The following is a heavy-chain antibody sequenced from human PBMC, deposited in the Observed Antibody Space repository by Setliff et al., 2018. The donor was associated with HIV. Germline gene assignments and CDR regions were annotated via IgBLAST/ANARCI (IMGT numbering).Heavy chain of an antibody. CDR1: GGSISSGGYY. CDR2: IHYSGST. V-gene: IGHV4-31*03. D-gene: IGHD5-12*01. J-gene: IGHJ6*03. Sequence: SETLSLTCTVSGGSISSGGYYWSWIRQHPGKGLEWIGYIHYSGSTYFNPSLKSRVTISLDTSKNQFSLKLSSVTAADTAVYYCARGLVVVTDSDYDTNYYYYYYMDVWGKGTTVTVSS. CDR3: ARGLVVVTDSDYDTNYYYYYYMDV.